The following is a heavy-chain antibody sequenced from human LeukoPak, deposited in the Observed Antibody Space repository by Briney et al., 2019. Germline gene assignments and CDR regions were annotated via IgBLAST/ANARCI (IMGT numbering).Heavy chain of an antibody. D-gene: IGHD4-11*01. V-gene: IGHV3-30*02. Sequence: PGGSLRLSCAASGFTFSSYGMHWVRQAPGKGLEWVAFIRYDGSNKYYADSVKGRFTISRDNSKNTLYLQKNSLRAEDTAVYYCAKDRSNYEVIDYWGQGTLVTVSS. J-gene: IGHJ4*02. CDR3: AKDRSNYEVIDY. CDR2: IRYDGSNK. CDR1: GFTFSSYG.